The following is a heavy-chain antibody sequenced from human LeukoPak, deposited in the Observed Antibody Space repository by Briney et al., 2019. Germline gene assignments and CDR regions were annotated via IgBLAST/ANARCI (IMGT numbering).Heavy chain of an antibody. CDR1: GGSISSSNW. V-gene: IGHV4-4*02. CDR2: IYQSGST. CDR3: ARTYYYGSGSYQDSYGFDI. J-gene: IGHJ3*02. D-gene: IGHD3-10*01. Sequence: TSETLSLTCAVSGGSISSSNWWSWVRQPPGKGLEWIGNIYQSGSTYSNPSLKSRVTISVDTSKNHFSLKLTSVTAADTAVYYCARTYYYGSGSYQDSYGFDIWGQGTVVTVAS.